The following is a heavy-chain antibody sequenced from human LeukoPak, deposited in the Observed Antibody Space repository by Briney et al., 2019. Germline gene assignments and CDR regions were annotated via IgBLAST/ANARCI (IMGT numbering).Heavy chain of an antibody. V-gene: IGHV1-69*04. D-gene: IGHD6-25*01. CDR3: ARGRGAARPATRYFDN. CDR2: IPILGIA. Sequence: IPILGIANYAQKFQGRVTITADKSTSTAYMELSSLRSEDTAVYYCARGRGAARPATRYFDNWGQGTLVTVSS. J-gene: IGHJ4*02.